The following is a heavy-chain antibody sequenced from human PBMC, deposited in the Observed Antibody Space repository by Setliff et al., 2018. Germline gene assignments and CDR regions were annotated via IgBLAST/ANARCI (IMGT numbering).Heavy chain of an antibody. CDR2: IYYTGTA. Sequence: KTSETLSLTCTDSGDSISSTSYQWGWVRQPPGKGLEWIGSIYYTGTAYYNXSLKSRVTXXVDTSKNQFSLQVASLAATDTALYFCARHEFVGGYYGSVTYRHFDYWGQGILVTVSS. J-gene: IGHJ4*02. CDR1: GDSISSTSYQ. V-gene: IGHV4-39*01. D-gene: IGHD3-10*01. CDR3: ARHEFVGGYYGSVTYRHFDY.